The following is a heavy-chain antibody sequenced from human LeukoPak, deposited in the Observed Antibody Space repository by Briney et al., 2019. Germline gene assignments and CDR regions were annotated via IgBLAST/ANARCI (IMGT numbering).Heavy chain of an antibody. CDR2: ISSSSSYI. J-gene: IGHJ4*02. D-gene: IGHD5-24*01. V-gene: IGHV3-21*01. CDR3: ARALGEMAKRKPFDY. Sequence: PGGSRRLSCAASGFTFSSYSMNWVRQAPGKGLEWVSSISSSSSYIYYADSVKGRFTISRDNAKNSLYLQMNSLRAEDTAVYYCARALGEMAKRKPFDYWGQGTLVTVSS. CDR1: GFTFSSYS.